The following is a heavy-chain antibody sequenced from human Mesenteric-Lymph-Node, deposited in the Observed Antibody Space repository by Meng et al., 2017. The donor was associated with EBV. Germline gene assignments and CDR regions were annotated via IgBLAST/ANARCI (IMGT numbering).Heavy chain of an antibody. V-gene: IGHV1-18*01. CDR3: ARDGSGDGYTFDY. CDR1: SDTFTSYG. CDR2: ISPYNGNT. D-gene: IGHD5-24*01. J-gene: IGHJ4*02. Sequence: QFQLAQSGAEVKKPGASVKVSCKTSSDTFTSYGISWVRQASGQGIEWMGGISPYNGNTYSAQKFQGRVTMTTDTSTDTAYIELRSLRSDDTAVYSCARDGSGDGYTFDYWGQGTLVTVSS.